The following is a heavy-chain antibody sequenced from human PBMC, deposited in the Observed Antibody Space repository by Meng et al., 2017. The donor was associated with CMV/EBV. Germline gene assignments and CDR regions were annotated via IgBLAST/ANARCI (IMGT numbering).Heavy chain of an antibody. Sequence: GESLKISCAASGFTFSDYYMSWIRQAPGKGLEWVSYISSSGSTIYYADSVKGRFTISRDNAKNSLYLQMNSLRAEDTAVYYRARGSRTVTYYYYGMDVWGQGTTVTVSS. J-gene: IGHJ6*02. CDR3: ARGSRTVTYYYYGMDV. CDR1: GFTFSDYY. V-gene: IGHV3-11*01. D-gene: IGHD4-11*01. CDR2: ISSSGSTI.